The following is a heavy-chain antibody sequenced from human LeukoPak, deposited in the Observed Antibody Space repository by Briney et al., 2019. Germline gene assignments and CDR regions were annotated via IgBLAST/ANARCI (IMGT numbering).Heavy chain of an antibody. CDR3: ARHRRWMVGATTEFDY. V-gene: IGHV4-39*01. J-gene: IGHJ4*02. CDR2: IYYTGST. D-gene: IGHD1-26*01. CDR1: GGSISTSSYS. Sequence: SETLSLTCTVSGGSISTSSYSWGWIRQPPGKGLEWIGTIYYTGSTNYNPSLKSRVTISVDTSKNQFSLKLSSVTAADTAVYYCARHRRWMVGATTEFDYWGQGTLVTVSS.